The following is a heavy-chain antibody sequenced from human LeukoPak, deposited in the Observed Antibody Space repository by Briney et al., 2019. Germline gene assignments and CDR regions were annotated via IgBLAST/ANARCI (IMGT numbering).Heavy chain of an antibody. CDR1: GGSISSGGYS. Sequence: SQTLSLTCAVSGGSISSGGYSWSWIRQPPGKGLDWIGYIYYSGSTNYNPSLKSRVTISLDTSKNQFSLKLSSVTAADTAVYYCVTYGSGWLDAFDIWGQGTMVTVSS. V-gene: IGHV4-61*08. CDR3: VTYGSGWLDAFDI. D-gene: IGHD6-19*01. J-gene: IGHJ3*02. CDR2: IYYSGST.